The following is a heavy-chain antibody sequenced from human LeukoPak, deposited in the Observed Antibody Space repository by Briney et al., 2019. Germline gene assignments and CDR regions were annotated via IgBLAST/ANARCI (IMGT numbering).Heavy chain of an antibody. V-gene: IGHV1-69*13. CDR1: GGTFSSYA. D-gene: IGHD6-6*01. CDR3: ARSSNIAARPGLVDY. CDR2: IIPIFGTA. Sequence: ASVKVSCKASGGTFSSYAISWVRQAPGQGLEWMGGIIPIFGTANYAQKFQGRVTITADESTSTAYMELSSLRSEDTAMYYCARSSNIAARPGLVDYWGQGTLVTVSS. J-gene: IGHJ4*02.